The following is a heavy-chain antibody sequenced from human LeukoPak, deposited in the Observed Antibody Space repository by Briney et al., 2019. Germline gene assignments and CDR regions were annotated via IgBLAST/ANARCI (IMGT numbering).Heavy chain of an antibody. CDR1: GGSISSSSYY. CDR3: ARESGSGSYYIYYYDMDV. D-gene: IGHD3-10*01. CDR2: IYYSGST. V-gene: IGHV4-39*02. Sequence: SETLSLTCTVSGGSISSSSYYWGWIRQPPGKGLEWIGSIYYSGSTYYNPSLKSRVTISVDTSKNQFSLKLSSVTAADTAVYYCARESGSGSYYIYYYDMDVWGQGTTVTVSS. J-gene: IGHJ6*02.